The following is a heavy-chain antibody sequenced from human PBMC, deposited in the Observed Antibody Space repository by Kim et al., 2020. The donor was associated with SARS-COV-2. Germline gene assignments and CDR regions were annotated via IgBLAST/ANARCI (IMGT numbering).Heavy chain of an antibody. D-gene: IGHD2-2*02. CDR1: GGTFSSYA. Sequence: SVKVSCKASGGTFSSYAISWVRQAPGQGLEWMGGIIPIFGTANYAQKFQGRVTITADESTSTAYMELSSLRSEDTAVYYCARGYCSSTSCYSYYYYGMDVWGQGTTVTVSS. V-gene: IGHV1-69*13. CDR3: ARGYCSSTSCYSYYYYGMDV. J-gene: IGHJ6*02. CDR2: IIPIFGTA.